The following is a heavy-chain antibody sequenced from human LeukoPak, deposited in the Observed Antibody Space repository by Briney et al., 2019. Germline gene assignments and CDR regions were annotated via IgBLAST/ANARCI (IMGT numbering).Heavy chain of an antibody. CDR2: ISGSCGNT. Sequence: PGGSLRLSCAASGFTFSTYAMSWVRQAPGKGLEWVSGISGSCGNTYYADAVKGRFTISRDNSKNTLYLQMNSLRADDTAVYYCANGYSSGGGFDYWGQGTLVTVSS. D-gene: IGHD6-19*01. V-gene: IGHV3-23*01. J-gene: IGHJ4*02. CDR1: GFTFSTYA. CDR3: ANGYSSGGGFDY.